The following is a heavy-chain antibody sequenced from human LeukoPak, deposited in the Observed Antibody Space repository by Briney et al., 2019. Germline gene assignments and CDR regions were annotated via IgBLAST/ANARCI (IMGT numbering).Heavy chain of an antibody. D-gene: IGHD4-23*01. CDR1: GFTFSNYV. Sequence: GGSLRLSCAASGFTFSNYVMSWVRQAPGKGLEWVSAISGSGGNTYYADSVKGRFTISRDNSKNTLYLQMNSLRAEDAAVYYCASLGNSAAYYWGQGTLVTASS. CDR2: ISGSGGNT. CDR3: ASLGNSAAYY. V-gene: IGHV3-23*01. J-gene: IGHJ4*02.